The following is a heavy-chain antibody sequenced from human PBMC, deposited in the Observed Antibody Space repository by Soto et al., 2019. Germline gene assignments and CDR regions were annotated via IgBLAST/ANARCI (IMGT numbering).Heavy chain of an antibody. Sequence: GASVKVSCKASGGTFSSYAISWVRQAPGQGLEWMGGIIPIFGTANYAQKFQGRVTITADESTSTAYMELSSLRSEDTAVYYCARGGVVVAATVFDYWGQGTLVTSPQ. CDR2: IIPIFGTA. D-gene: IGHD2-15*01. V-gene: IGHV1-69*13. CDR3: ARGGVVVAATVFDY. CDR1: GGTFSSYA. J-gene: IGHJ4*02.